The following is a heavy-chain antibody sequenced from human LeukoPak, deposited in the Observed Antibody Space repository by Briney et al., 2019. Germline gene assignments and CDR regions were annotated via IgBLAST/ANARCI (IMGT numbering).Heavy chain of an antibody. CDR1: GGSISSYY. CDR3: ARPAWLHAGAFDI. J-gene: IGHJ3*02. V-gene: IGHV4-4*09. D-gene: IGHD5-24*01. CDR2: IYTSGSA. Sequence: SETLSLTCTVSGGSISSYYWSWIRQPPGKGPEWIGYIYTSGSANYNPSLKSRVTISVDTSKNQFSLKLSSVTAADTAVYYCARPAWLHAGAFDIWGQGTMVTVSS.